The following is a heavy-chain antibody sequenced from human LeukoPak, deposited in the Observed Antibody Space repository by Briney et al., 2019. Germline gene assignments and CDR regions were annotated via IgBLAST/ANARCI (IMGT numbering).Heavy chain of an antibody. Sequence: SQTLSLTCTVSGDSISSGFYYWSWIRQPAGKGLEWIGRIYTSGSTNYNPSLNSRVTMSLDTSKNQISLKVTSVTAADTAMYYCARDEAHHAPPNYYYYMAVWGKGTTVTISS. D-gene: IGHD1-14*01. CDR3: ARDEAHHAPPNYYYYMAV. V-gene: IGHV4-61*02. CDR2: IYTSGST. J-gene: IGHJ6*03. CDR1: GDSISSGFYY.